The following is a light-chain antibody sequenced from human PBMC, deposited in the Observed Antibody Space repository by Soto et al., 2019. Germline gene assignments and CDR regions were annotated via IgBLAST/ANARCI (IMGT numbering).Light chain of an antibody. V-gene: IGLV1-51*01. CDR3: GTWDSSLSAVV. J-gene: IGLJ3*02. Sequence: QSVLTQPPSVSAAPGQKVTISCSGSSSNIGNNYVSWYQQLPGTAPKLLIYDNNKRPSGIPDRFSGSKYGTSATLGITGLQTGDEAEYYCGTWDSSLSAVVFGGGTKLTVL. CDR1: SSNIGNNY. CDR2: DNN.